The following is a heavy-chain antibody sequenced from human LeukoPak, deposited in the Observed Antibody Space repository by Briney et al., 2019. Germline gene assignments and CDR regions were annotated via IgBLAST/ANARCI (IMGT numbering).Heavy chain of an antibody. Sequence: GGSLRLSCAASGFTFSNAWMHWVRQAPGKGLEWVGRIKSKPDGGTIDYAAPVKGRFTISRDDSKNTLYLQMNSLKTEDTGVYYCLTGGLWFGEPQPYWGQGTLVTVSS. J-gene: IGHJ4*02. CDR1: GFTFSNAW. CDR2: IKSKPDGGTI. CDR3: LTGGLWFGEPQPY. V-gene: IGHV3-15*01. D-gene: IGHD3-10*01.